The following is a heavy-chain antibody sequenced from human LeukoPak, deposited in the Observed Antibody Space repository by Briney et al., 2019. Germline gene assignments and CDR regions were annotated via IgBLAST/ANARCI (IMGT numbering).Heavy chain of an antibody. Sequence: ASVKVSCKASGYTFTGYYMHWVRQALGQGLEWMGWINPNSGGTNYAQKFQGRVTMTRDTSISTAYMELSRLRSDDTAVYYCARGLRFLEWLFPDVGFDPWGQGTLVTVSS. CDR3: ARGLRFLEWLFPDVGFDP. CDR1: GYTFTGYY. V-gene: IGHV1-2*02. D-gene: IGHD3-3*01. CDR2: INPNSGGT. J-gene: IGHJ5*02.